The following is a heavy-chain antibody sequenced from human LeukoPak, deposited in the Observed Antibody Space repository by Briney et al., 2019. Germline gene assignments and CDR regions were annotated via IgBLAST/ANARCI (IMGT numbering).Heavy chain of an antibody. D-gene: IGHD6-13*01. J-gene: IGHJ6*02. CDR3: AKDNDSSSWPYYYYYGMDV. CDR1: GFTFDDYA. CDR2: ISWNSGSI. V-gene: IGHV3-9*01. Sequence: GGSLRLSCAAPGFTFDDYAMHWVRQAPGKGLEWVSGISWNSGSIGYADSVKGRFTISRDNAKNSLYLQMNSLRAEDTALYYCAKDNDSSSWPYYYYYGMDVWGQGTTVTVSS.